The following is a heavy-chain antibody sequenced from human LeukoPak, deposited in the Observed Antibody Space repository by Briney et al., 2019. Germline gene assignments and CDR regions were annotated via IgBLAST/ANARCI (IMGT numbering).Heavy chain of an antibody. CDR1: GYNFPIYW. CDR3: ARRYCSGGSCYSADNFDY. D-gene: IGHD2-15*01. CDR2: IYPDDSNT. V-gene: IGHV5-51*01. Sequence: GESLKVSCQGSGYNFPIYWIGWVRQMPGQGLEWMGIIYPDDSNTIYGPSFQGQVTISADKSISTAYLQWSSLKASDTAMYYCARRYCSGGSCYSADNFDYWGQGTLVTVSS. J-gene: IGHJ4*02.